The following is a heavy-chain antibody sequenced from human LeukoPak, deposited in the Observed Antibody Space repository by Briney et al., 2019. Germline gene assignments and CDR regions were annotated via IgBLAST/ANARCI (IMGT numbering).Heavy chain of an antibody. D-gene: IGHD6-19*01. Sequence: SVKVSCKASGYTFTGYYMHWVRQAPGQGLEWMGRIIPILGIANYAQKFQGRVTITADKSTSTAYMELSSLRSEDTAVYYCARPYSSGWSSDYWGQGTLVTVSS. CDR3: ARPYSSGWSSDY. CDR1: GYTFTGYY. V-gene: IGHV1-69*02. CDR2: IIPILGIA. J-gene: IGHJ4*02.